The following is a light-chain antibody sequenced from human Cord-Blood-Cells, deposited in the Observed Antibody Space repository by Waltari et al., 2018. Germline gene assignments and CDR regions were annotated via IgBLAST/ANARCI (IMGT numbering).Light chain of an antibody. J-gene: IGKJ3*01. CDR2: WAS. CDR3: QQYYSTPFT. CDR1: QSVLYSSNNKNY. Sequence: DIVMTQSPDSLAVSLGERDTINCKSSQSVLYSSNNKNYLAWYQQKPGQPPNLLIYWASTRESGVPDRFSGSGSGTDFTLTISSLQAEDVAVYYCQQYYSTPFTFGPGTKVDIK. V-gene: IGKV4-1*01.